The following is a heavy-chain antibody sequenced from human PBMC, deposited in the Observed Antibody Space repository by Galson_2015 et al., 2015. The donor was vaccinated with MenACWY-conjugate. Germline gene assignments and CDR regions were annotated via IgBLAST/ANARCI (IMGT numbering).Heavy chain of an antibody. CDR3: TAGTGYTDFDY. D-gene: IGHD3-9*01. V-gene: IGHV3-15*01. CDR2: IKSKTDGGTR. J-gene: IGHJ4*02. CDR1: GFTFSNAW. Sequence: SLRLSCAASGFTFSNAWMSWVRQAPGKGLEWVGRIKSKTDGGTRDFAAPVKGRFSISRDDSKNMVHLQMNSLKPEDTAVYYCTAGTGYTDFDYWGQGTLVTVSS.